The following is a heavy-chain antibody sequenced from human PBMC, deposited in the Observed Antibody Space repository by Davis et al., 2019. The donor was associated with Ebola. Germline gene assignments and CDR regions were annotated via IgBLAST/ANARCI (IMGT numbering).Heavy chain of an antibody. D-gene: IGHD3-16*01. CDR3: ARRPSGGDVDY. Sequence: PGGSLRLSCTVSGGSISSYYWSWIRQPPGKGLEWIGYIYYSGSTNYNPSLKSRVTISLDTPKNQFSLRLTSVTAADTAVYYCARRPSGGDVDYWGQGTLVTVSS. CDR1: GGSISSYY. J-gene: IGHJ4*02. CDR2: IYYSGST. V-gene: IGHV4-59*08.